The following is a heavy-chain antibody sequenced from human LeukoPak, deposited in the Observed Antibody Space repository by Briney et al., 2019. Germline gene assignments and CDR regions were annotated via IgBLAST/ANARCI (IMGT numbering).Heavy chain of an antibody. CDR1: GFSFSAYW. Sequence: QPGGSLRLSCAASGFSFSAYWMTWVRQAPGTGLEWVANINPAGSETYYVDPVKGRFSISRDNAKNLVYLQMNSLGAEDTAVYHCARFGYVAAVDVWGQGTPVTVSS. J-gene: IGHJ4*02. CDR3: ARFGYVAAVDV. D-gene: IGHD2-15*01. V-gene: IGHV3-7*01. CDR2: INPAGSET.